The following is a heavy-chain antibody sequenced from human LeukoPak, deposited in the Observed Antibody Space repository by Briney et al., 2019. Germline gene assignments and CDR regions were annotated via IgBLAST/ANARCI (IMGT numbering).Heavy chain of an antibody. CDR2: ISGDGTET. D-gene: IGHD4-11*01. J-gene: IGHJ4*02. CDR1: GLIFRNYA. CDR3: AKGGHYSFFDY. Sequence: EGSLRLSCTASGLIFRNYAMTWVRQAPRRGLEWVSTISGDGTETFYADSVKGRFTISRDNSKNTHYLQMSSLRAEDTGIYYCAKGGHYSFFDYWGQGTLVTVSS. V-gene: IGHV3-23*01.